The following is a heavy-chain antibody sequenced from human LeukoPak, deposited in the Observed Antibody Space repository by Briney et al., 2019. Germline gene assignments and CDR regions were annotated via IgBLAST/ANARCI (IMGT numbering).Heavy chain of an antibody. V-gene: IGHV3-23*01. D-gene: IGHD5-12*01. CDR3: AKGRYSGYDSKDS. J-gene: IGHJ4*02. Sequence: TGGSLRLSCAASGLTFSSYVMHWVRQAPGKGLEWVSAISGNGYSTYYADSVKGRFTISRDNSRNTLSLQMNSLRAEDTAVYFCAKGRYSGYDSKDSWGQGTLVTVSS. CDR2: ISGNGYST. CDR1: GLTFSSYV.